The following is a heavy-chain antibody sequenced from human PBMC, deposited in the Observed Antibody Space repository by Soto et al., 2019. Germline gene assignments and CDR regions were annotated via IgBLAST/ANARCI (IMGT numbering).Heavy chain of an antibody. CDR1: GYTFTSYG. D-gene: IGHD3-22*01. Sequence: ASVKVSCKASGYTFTSYGISWVRQAPGQGLEWMGWINPNSGGTNYAQKFQGRVTMTRDTSLTTVYMQLNRLTSDDSAVYYCARDLIVDGPDNYAMDVWGQGTTVTVSS. V-gene: IGHV1-2*02. J-gene: IGHJ6*02. CDR3: ARDLIVDGPDNYAMDV. CDR2: INPNSGGT.